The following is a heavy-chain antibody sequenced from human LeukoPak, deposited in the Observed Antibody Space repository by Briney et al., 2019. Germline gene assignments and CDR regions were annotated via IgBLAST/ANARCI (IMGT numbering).Heavy chain of an antibody. CDR3: AKAPDDLRYYYGMDV. V-gene: IGHV3-30*18. J-gene: IGHJ6*02. D-gene: IGHD1-14*01. CDR2: ISYDGSNK. CDR1: GFTFSSYG. Sequence: PGGSLRLSCAASGFTFSSYGMHWVRQAPGKGLEWVAVISYDGSNKYYADSVKGRFTISRDNSKNTLYLQMNSLRAEDTAVYYCAKAPDDLRYYYGMDVWGQGTTVTVSS.